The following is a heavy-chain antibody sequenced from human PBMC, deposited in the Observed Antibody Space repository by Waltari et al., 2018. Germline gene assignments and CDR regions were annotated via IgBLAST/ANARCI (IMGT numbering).Heavy chain of an antibody. V-gene: IGHV4-34*01. D-gene: IGHD3-10*01. CDR2: INQSGST. CDR3: ARGRGVGTYGMDV. Sequence: QPPGKGLEGIGEINQSGSTNYNPSLKSRVTISVDTSKNQFSLKLSSVTAADTAVYYCARGRGVGTYGMDVWGQGTTVTVSS. J-gene: IGHJ6*02.